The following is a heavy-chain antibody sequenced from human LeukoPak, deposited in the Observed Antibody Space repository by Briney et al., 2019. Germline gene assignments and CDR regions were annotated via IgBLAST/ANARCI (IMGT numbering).Heavy chain of an antibody. CDR3: ARDVSWLPYYFDY. J-gene: IGHJ4*02. V-gene: IGHV4-4*07. CDR1: GGSINSYY. D-gene: IGHD3-9*01. Sequence: SETLSLTCTVSGGSINSYYWTWIRQPAGKGLEWIGRIYTSGNTNYNPSLKSRVTMSVDTSKNQFSLKLSSVTAADTAVYYCARDVSWLPYYFDYWGQGTLVTVSS. CDR2: IYTSGNT.